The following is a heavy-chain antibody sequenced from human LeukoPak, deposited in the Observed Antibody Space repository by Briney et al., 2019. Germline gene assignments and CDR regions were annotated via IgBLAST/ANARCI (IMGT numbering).Heavy chain of an antibody. CDR2: IYYSGST. CDR3: AGSLGYCSGGSCYPEYYFDY. J-gene: IGHJ4*02. D-gene: IGHD2-15*01. CDR1: GGSISSYY. V-gene: IGHV4-59*01. Sequence: PSETLSLTCTVSGGSISSYYWSWIRQPPGKGLEWIGYIYYSGSTNYNPSLKSRVTISVDTSKNQFSLKLSSVTAADTAVYYCAGSLGYCSGGSCYPEYYFDYWGQETLVTVSS.